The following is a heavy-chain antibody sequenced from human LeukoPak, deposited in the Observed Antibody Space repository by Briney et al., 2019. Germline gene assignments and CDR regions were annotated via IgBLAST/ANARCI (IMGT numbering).Heavy chain of an antibody. Sequence: PSETLSLTCTVSGGSISSYYWSWIRQPPGKGLEWIGYIYYSGSTNYNPSLKSRVTISVDTSKNQFSLKLSSVTAADTAVYYCARGSGLVTAIRHPPIFDYWGQGTLVTVSS. CDR3: ARGSGLVTAIRHPPIFDY. CDR1: GGSISSYY. V-gene: IGHV4-59*01. D-gene: IGHD2-21*02. CDR2: IYYSGST. J-gene: IGHJ4*02.